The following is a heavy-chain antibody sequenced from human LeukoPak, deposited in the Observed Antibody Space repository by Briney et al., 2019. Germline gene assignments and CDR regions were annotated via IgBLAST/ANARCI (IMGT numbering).Heavy chain of an antibody. Sequence: SETLSLTCTVSGGSISSYYWSWIRQPPGKGLEWIGYIYYSGSTNYNPSLKSRVTISVDTSKNQFSLKLNSVTAADTAVYYCARAPGIAASGGYYYGMDVWGQGTTVTVSS. CDR1: GGSISSYY. V-gene: IGHV4-59*12. D-gene: IGHD6-13*01. CDR3: ARAPGIAASGGYYYGMDV. J-gene: IGHJ6*02. CDR2: IYYSGST.